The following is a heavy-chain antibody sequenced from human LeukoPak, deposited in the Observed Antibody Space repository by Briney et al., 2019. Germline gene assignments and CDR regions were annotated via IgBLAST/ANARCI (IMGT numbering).Heavy chain of an antibody. CDR2: INHSGST. CDR1: GGSFSGYY. CDR3: ASPAEPAGNY. J-gene: IGHJ4*02. V-gene: IGHV4-34*01. Sequence: PSETLSLTCAVYGGSFSGYYWSWIRQPPGKGLEWIGEINHSGSTNYNPSLKSRVTISVDTSKNQFSLKLSSVTAADTAVYYCASPAEPAGNYWGQGTLVTVSS. D-gene: IGHD1-14*01.